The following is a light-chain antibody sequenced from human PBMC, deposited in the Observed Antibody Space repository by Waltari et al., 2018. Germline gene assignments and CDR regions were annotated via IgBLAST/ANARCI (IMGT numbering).Light chain of an antibody. CDR3: QQYSRPSYT. J-gene: IGKJ2*01. CDR1: QNINTNF. V-gene: IGKV3-20*01. CDR2: GAS. Sequence: EIVLTQSPGPLSLSPGERATLSCRASQNINTNFLTWYQQKPGQAPRLLIYGASSRATDIPDRFSGSGSGTDFTLTISRLEPEDIAVYYCQQYSRPSYTFGQGTKLEIK.